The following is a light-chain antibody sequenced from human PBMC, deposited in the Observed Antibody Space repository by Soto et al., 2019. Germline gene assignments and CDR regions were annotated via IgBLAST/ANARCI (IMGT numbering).Light chain of an antibody. CDR3: SSFTSSDTYV. Sequence: QSVLTQPASASGSPGQSIAISCTGTSSDVGAYRFVSWYQQHPGRAPKLMIYDVSNRPSGVSDRFSGSTSGNTASLTISGLQAEDEADYYCSSFTSSDTYVFGTGTKLTVL. CDR2: DVS. V-gene: IGLV2-14*03. J-gene: IGLJ1*01. CDR1: SSDVGAYRF.